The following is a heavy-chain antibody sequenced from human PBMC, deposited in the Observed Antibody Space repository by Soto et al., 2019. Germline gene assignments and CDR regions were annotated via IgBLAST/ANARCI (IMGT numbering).Heavy chain of an antibody. D-gene: IGHD6-6*01. CDR3: ATVHSTSRSFDY. CDR1: IFTFRNYA. V-gene: IGHV3-23*01. Sequence: GGSLRLSCAAPIFTFRNYALSWVRQAAGKKMQWVSTIGTGRTTYYADSMKGRFTVSGDSSKNTLDLHMSSLSAEDTAVYYCATVHSTSRSFDYWGQGTLVTVSS. CDR2: IGTGRTT. J-gene: IGHJ4*02.